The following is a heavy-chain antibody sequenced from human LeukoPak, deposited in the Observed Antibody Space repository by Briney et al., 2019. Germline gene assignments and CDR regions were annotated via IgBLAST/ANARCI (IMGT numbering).Heavy chain of an antibody. J-gene: IGHJ6*03. CDR3: AKPKWYCSSTSCYGDYYYYYMDV. CDR1: GFTFSRDA. D-gene: IGHD2-2*01. Sequence: GGSLRLSCAASGFTFSRDAMHWVRQAPGKGLEWVAVISYDGSNKYYADSVKGRFTISRDNSKNTLYLQMNSLRAEDTAVYYCAKPKWYCSSTSCYGDYYYYYMDVWGKGTTVTISS. V-gene: IGHV3-30*04. CDR2: ISYDGSNK.